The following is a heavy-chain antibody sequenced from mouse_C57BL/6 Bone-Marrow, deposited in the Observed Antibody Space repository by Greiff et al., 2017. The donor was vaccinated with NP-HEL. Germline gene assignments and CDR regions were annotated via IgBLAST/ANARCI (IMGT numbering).Heavy chain of an antibody. CDR1: GYSFTGYY. Sequence: VQLQQSGPELVKPGASVKISCKASGYSFTGYYMNWVKQSPEKSLEWIGEINPSTGGTTYNQKFKAKATLTVDKSSSTAYMQLKSLTSEDSAVYYCARGEDSLAWFAYWGQGTLVTVSA. CDR2: INPSTGGT. V-gene: IGHV1-42*01. D-gene: IGHD3-2*01. J-gene: IGHJ3*01. CDR3: ARGEDSLAWFAY.